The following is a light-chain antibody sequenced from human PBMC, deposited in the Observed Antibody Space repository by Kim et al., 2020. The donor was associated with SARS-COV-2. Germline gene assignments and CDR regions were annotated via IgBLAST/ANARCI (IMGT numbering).Light chain of an antibody. V-gene: IGKV3-15*01. CDR2: GAS. J-gene: IGKJ2*01. CDR1: QSVSSN. CDR3: QQYNKWPEYT. Sequence: VAPGERAALSCRASQSVSSNLAWYQQKPGQAPRLLIYGASTRATGIAARFSGSGSGTEFTLTISSLQSEDFAVYYCQQYNKWPEYTFGQGTKLEI.